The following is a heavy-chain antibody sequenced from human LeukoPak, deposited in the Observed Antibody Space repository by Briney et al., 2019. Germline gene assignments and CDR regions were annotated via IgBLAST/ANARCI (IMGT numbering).Heavy chain of an antibody. CDR3: ASGYSSSWYFTYYFDY. J-gene: IGHJ4*02. V-gene: IGHV4-61*01. CDR2: IYYSGST. Sequence: SETLSLTCTVSGGSISSSSYYWSWIRQPPGKGLEWIGYIYYSGSTNYNPSLKSRVTISVDTSKNQFSLKLSSVTAADTAVYYCASGYSSSWYFTYYFDYWGQGTLVTVSS. CDR1: GGSISSSSYY. D-gene: IGHD6-13*01.